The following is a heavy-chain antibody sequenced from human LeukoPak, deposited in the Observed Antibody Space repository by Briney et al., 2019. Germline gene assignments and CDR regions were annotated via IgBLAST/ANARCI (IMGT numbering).Heavy chain of an antibody. CDR2: IWYDGSNK. D-gene: IGHD5-12*01. CDR1: GFTFRSYG. CDR3: ATGLGDDFDY. V-gene: IGHV3-33*01. J-gene: IGHJ4*02. Sequence: GGSLRLSCAASGFTFRSYGMHWVRQAPGKGLEWVAVIWYDGSNKYYADSVKGRFTISRDNSKNTLYLQMNSLRAEDTAVYYCATGLGDDFDYWGQGTLVTVSS.